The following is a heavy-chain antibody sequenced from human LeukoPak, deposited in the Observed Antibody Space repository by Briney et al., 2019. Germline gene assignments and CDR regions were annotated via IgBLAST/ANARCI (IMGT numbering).Heavy chain of an antibody. J-gene: IGHJ4*02. D-gene: IGHD6-19*01. V-gene: IGHV3-9*01. CDR2: ISWNSGSI. Sequence: SLRLSCAASGFTFDDYAMHLVRQAPGKGLEWVSGISWNSGSIGYADSVKGRFTISRDNAKNSLYLQTNSLRAEDTALYYCAKDQLEYSSGWFDYCGQGSLATVSS. CDR1: GFTFDDYA. CDR3: AKDQLEYSSGWFDY.